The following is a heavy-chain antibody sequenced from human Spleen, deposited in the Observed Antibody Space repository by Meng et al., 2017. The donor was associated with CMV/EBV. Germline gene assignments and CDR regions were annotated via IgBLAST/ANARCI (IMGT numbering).Heavy chain of an antibody. Sequence: KVSCKASGYAFNAYYIHGVRQAPGQGLEWMGWINPNSGGTNYAQNFQGRVTMTGDTSISTVYMELGRLRSDDTAVYYCARDIWHLGYWGQGTLVTVSS. CDR1: GYAFNAYY. D-gene: IGHD3-10*01. CDR2: INPNSGGT. CDR3: ARDIWHLGY. J-gene: IGHJ4*02. V-gene: IGHV1-2*02.